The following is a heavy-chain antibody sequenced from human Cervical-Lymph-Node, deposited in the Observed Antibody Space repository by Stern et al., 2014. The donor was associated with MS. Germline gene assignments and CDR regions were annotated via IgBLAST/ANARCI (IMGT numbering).Heavy chain of an antibody. D-gene: IGHD4-11*01. CDR1: GYTFIDHA. CDR2: INGCPDTT. V-gene: IGHV1-3*01. Sequence: QVQLVQSGAEVKKPGASMTISCKTSGYTFIDHAIHWVRQAPGQRLEWMGWINGCPDTTKYAQKFQGRVSFTRDKAAISAYMDLSSLSPDDTAVYYCARQPDYSDFLDFWGQGTLVTVSS. CDR3: ARQPDYSDFLDF. J-gene: IGHJ4*02.